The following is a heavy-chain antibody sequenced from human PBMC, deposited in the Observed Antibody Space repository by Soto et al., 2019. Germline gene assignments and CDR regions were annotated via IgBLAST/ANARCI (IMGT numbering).Heavy chain of an antibody. D-gene: IGHD6-13*01. V-gene: IGHV3-23*01. CDR1: GFTFSSYA. CDR3: EKDWNAAAKNWFDP. Sequence: EVQLLESGGGLVQPGGSLRLSCAASGFTFSSYAMSWVRQAPGKGLEWVSAISGSGGSTYNADSVNGRFTISTDNSKNTLYLQMTSLRAEDTAVYYCEKDWNAAAKNWFDPWGQGTLVTVSS. J-gene: IGHJ5*02. CDR2: ISGSGGST.